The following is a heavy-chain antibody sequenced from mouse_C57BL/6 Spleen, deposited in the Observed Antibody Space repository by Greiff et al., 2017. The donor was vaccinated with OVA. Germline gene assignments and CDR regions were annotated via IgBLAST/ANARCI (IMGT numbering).Heavy chain of an antibody. V-gene: IGHV1-39*01. J-gene: IGHJ2*01. CDR1: GYSFTDYY. CDR3: ARENDGSSYYFDY. CDR2: INPNYGTT. Sequence: EVQLQQPGPELVKPGASVKISCKASGYSFTDYYMNWVKQSNGQSLEWIGVINPNYGTTSYNQKFKGKATLTVDQSSSTAYMQLNSLTSEDSAVYYCARENDGSSYYFDYWGQGTTLTVSS. D-gene: IGHD1-1*01.